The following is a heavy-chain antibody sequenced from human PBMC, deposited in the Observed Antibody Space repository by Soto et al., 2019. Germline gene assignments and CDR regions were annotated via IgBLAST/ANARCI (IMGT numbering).Heavy chain of an antibody. CDR2: INAGNGNT. D-gene: IGHD3-10*01. CDR1: GYTFTSYA. V-gene: IGHV1-3*01. Sequence: GASVKVSCKASGYTFTSYAMHWARQAPGQRLEWMGWINAGNGNTKYSQKFQGRVTITRDTSASTAYMELSSLRSEDTAVYYCARVARGSLEYYYYGMDVWGQGTTVNVSS. CDR3: ARVARGSLEYYYYGMDV. J-gene: IGHJ6*02.